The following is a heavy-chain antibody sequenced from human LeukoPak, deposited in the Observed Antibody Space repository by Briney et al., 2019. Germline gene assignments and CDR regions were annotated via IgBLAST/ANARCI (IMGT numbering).Heavy chain of an antibody. J-gene: IGHJ3*02. CDR3: AKGQDYYDSSGHYEADVFDI. Sequence: GASVKVSCKASGYTFTGYYMHWVRQAPGQGLEWMGWMNPNSGNTGYAQKFQGRVTMTRNTSISTAYMELSSLRSEDTAVYYCAKGQDYYDSSGHYEADVFDIWGQGTMVTVSS. V-gene: IGHV1-8*02. D-gene: IGHD3-22*01. CDR2: MNPNSGNT. CDR1: GYTFTGYY.